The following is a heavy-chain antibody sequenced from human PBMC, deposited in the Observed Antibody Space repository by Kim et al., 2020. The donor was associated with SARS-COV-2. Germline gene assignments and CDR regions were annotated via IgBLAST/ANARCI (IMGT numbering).Heavy chain of an antibody. CDR1: GGSISSSSYY. CDR2: IYYSGST. V-gene: IGHV4-39*01. J-gene: IGHJ4*02. D-gene: IGHD5-18*01. Sequence: SETLSLTCTVSGGSISSSSYYWGWIRQPPGKGLEWIGSIYYSGSTYYNPSLKSRVTISVDTSKNQFSLKLSSVTAADTAVYYGARRGYSYGFGGRGGWYFDYWGQGTLVTVSS. CDR3: ARRGYSYGFGGRGGWYFDY.